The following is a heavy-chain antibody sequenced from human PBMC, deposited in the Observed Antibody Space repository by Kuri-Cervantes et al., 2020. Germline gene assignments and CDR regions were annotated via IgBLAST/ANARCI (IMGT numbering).Heavy chain of an antibody. CDR1: GFTFSSYW. J-gene: IGHJ4*02. CDR2: IKQDGSEK. Sequence: LSLTCAASGFTFSSYWMSWVRQAPGKGLEWVANIKQDGSEKYYVDSVKGRFTISRDNAKNSLFLQMNSLRAEDTAVYYCARARIYGDYVFDYWGQGTLVTVSS. V-gene: IGHV3-7*02. D-gene: IGHD4-17*01. CDR3: ARARIYGDYVFDY.